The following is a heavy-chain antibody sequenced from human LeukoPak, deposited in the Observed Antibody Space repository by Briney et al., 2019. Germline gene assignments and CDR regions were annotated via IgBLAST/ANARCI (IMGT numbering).Heavy chain of an antibody. CDR2: IYPGDSDT. CDR3: AGPSPDYRYHDAFDI. Sequence: GESLKISCKGSGYSFTSYWIGWVRQMPGKGLEWMGIIYPGDSDTRYSPSFQGQVTISADKSISTAYLQWSSLKASDTAMYYCAGPSPDYRYHDAFDIWGQGTMVTVSS. D-gene: IGHD4-11*01. CDR1: GYSFTSYW. J-gene: IGHJ3*02. V-gene: IGHV5-51*01.